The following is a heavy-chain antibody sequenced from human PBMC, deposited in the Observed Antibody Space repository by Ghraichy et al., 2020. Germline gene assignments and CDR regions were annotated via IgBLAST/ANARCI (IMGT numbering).Heavy chain of an antibody. CDR1: GFSFSSYG. J-gene: IGHJ4*02. Sequence: GGSLRLSCAASGFSFSSYGMHWVRQAPGKGLEWVAYIRFDGSNQYYADSVKGRFTSSRDNSKNTLYLQMNSLRTEDTAVYYCAKGPHPSLERQGPFDYWGQGTLVTVSS. D-gene: IGHD1-1*01. CDR2: IRFDGSNQ. V-gene: IGHV3-30*02. CDR3: AKGPHPSLERQGPFDY.